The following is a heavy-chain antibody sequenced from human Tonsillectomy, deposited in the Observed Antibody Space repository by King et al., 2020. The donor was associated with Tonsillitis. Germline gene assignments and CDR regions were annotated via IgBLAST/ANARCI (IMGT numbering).Heavy chain of an antibody. Sequence: DVQLVESGGGLVKPGGSLRLSCAASGFTFSSYSMNWVRQAPGKGLEWVSSISRSSHYISYADSLKGRFTISRDNAKNLLYLQINSLRAEDTAVYYCARAPNRLNAFDIWGQGTMVTVSS. CDR3: ARAPNRLNAFDI. D-gene: IGHD2/OR15-2a*01. CDR1: GFTFSSYS. V-gene: IGHV3-21*01. CDR2: ISRSSHYI. J-gene: IGHJ3*02.